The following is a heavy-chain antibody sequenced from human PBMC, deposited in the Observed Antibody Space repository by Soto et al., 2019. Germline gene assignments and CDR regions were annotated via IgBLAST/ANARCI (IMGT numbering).Heavy chain of an antibody. V-gene: IGHV3-23*01. Sequence: PGGSXRLSCAASVFTFMIYSMIWVRQAPGKGLEWVSGISGSGGSTYYADSVKGRFTISRDNSKNTPYLQMNSLRAEDTALYYCAKEKIYEGKYYGMDVWGQGTTVTVSS. D-gene: IGHD3-22*01. CDR2: ISGSGGST. CDR1: VFTFMIYS. CDR3: AKEKIYEGKYYGMDV. J-gene: IGHJ6*02.